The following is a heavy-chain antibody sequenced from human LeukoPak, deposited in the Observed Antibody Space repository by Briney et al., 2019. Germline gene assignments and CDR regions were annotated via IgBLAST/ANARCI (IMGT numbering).Heavy chain of an antibody. CDR3: ARAEGYYDSSGYRGGSASVSY. D-gene: IGHD3-22*01. CDR1: VGSFSGYY. CDR2: ITHSGST. J-gene: IGHJ4*02. V-gene: IGHV4-34*01. Sequence: SETLSLTCAVYVGSFSGYYWTWIRQPPGKWLEWIGEITHSGSTNYNPSLKSRVTISVDTSKNQFSLKLSSVTAADTAVYFCARAEGYYDSSGYRGGSASVSYWRQGTLVTVSS.